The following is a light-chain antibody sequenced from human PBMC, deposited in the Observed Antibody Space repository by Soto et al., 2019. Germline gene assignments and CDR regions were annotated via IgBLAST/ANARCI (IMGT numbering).Light chain of an antibody. V-gene: IGKV3D-20*02. Sequence: EIMLTQSPGTLSLSPGERATLSCRASQSVSSSYLAWYQQKPGQAPRLLIYGASSRATGIPPRFSGSGSGTDFTLTISSLEPEDSAVYYCQQRHMWPITFGQGTRLEI. CDR3: QQRHMWPIT. J-gene: IGKJ5*01. CDR1: QSVSSSY. CDR2: GAS.